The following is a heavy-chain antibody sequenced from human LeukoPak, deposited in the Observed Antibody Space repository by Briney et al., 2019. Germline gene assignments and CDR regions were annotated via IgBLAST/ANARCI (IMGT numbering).Heavy chain of an antibody. CDR1: GYSISSGYY. CDR2: IYHSGST. CDR3: ARDLRHYGDYGPFDY. V-gene: IGHV4-38-2*02. D-gene: IGHD4-17*01. J-gene: IGHJ4*02. Sequence: SETLSLTCTVSGYSISSGYYWGWIRQPPGKGLEWIGSIYHSGSTYYNPSLKSRVTISVDTSKNQFSLKLSSVTAADTAVYYCARDLRHYGDYGPFDYWGQGTLVTVSS.